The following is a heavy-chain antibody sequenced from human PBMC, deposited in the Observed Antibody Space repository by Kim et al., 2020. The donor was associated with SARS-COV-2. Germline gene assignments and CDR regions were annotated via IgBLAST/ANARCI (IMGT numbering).Heavy chain of an antibody. CDR2: IIPSFGTA. V-gene: IGHV1-69*13. D-gene: IGHD3-10*01. CDR3: ASEAYYGSGENYYYYYGMDV. J-gene: IGHJ6*02. CDR1: GGTFSSYA. Sequence: SVKVSCKASGGTFSSYAIRWVRQAPGQGLEWMGGIIPSFGTANYSQKFQGRVTITADASTSTAYMELSSLRSEDTAVYYCASEAYYGSGENYYYYYGMDVWGQGTTVTVSS.